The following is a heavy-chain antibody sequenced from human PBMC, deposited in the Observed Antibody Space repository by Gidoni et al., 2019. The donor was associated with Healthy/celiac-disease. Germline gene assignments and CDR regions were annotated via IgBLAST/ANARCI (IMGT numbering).Heavy chain of an antibody. D-gene: IGHD2-21*02. CDR3: ARDVAYCGGDCYPWGYFQH. CDR1: GFTFSSYA. CDR2: ISYDGSNK. J-gene: IGHJ1*01. Sequence: QVQLVESGGGVVQPGRSLGLSCAASGFTFSSYALHWVRQAPGKGLEWVAVISYDGSNKYYADSVKGRFTISRDNSKNTLYLQMNSLRAEDTAVYYCARDVAYCGGDCYPWGYFQHWGQGTLVTVSS. V-gene: IGHV3-30-3*01.